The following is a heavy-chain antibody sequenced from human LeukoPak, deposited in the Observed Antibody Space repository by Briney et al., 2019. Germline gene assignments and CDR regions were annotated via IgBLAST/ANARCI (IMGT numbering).Heavy chain of an antibody. CDR3: ARAGSDGYNYYYYYYMDV. Sequence: SETLSLTCTVSGGSISSYYWSWIRQPPGKGLEWIGYIYYSGSTYYNPSLKSRVTISVDTSKNQFSLKLSSVTAADTAVYYCARAGSDGYNYYYYYYMDVWGKGTTVTVSS. J-gene: IGHJ6*03. CDR2: IYYSGST. CDR1: GGSISSYY. V-gene: IGHV4-59*12. D-gene: IGHD5-24*01.